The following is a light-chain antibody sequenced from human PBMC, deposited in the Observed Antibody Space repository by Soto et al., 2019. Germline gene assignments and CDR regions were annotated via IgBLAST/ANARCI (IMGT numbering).Light chain of an antibody. J-gene: IGLJ3*02. V-gene: IGLV2-14*01. CDR1: SSDVGIYNY. CDR2: EVY. CDR3: TSFTTSSIWV. Sequence: QSALTQPPSASGSPGQSVTISCTGTSSDVGIYNYVSWYQQHPGKAPKLIICEVYNRPSGVSNRFSGSKSGNTASLTISGLRPEDEADYYCTSFTTSSIWVFGGGTQLTVL.